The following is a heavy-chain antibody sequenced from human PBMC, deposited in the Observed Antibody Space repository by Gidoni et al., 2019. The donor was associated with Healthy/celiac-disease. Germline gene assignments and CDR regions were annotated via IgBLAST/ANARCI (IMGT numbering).Heavy chain of an antibody. V-gene: IGHV4-34*01. J-gene: IGHJ5*02. D-gene: IGHD6-6*01. CDR3: ARGASYSSSFHNWFDP. CDR1: GGSFSGYY. Sequence: QVQLQQWGAGLLKPSETLSLTCAVYGGSFSGYYWSWIRQPPGKGLEWIGEINHSGSTNYNPSLKSRVTISVDTSKNQCSLKLSSVTAADTAVYYCARGASYSSSFHNWFDPWGQGTLVTVSS. CDR2: INHSGST.